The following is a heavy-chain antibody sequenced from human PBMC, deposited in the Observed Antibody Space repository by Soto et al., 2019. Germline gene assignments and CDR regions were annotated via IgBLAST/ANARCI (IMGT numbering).Heavy chain of an antibody. J-gene: IGHJ4*02. CDR2: IKQDGSEK. V-gene: IGHV3-7*01. Sequence: EVQVVESGGGVVQPGGSLRLSCAASGFTLSTYWMTWVRQAPGKGLEWVANIKQDGSEKYYVDSVKGRFTVSRDNAKNSLYLQMNSLRTEDTAVYYCGTADRGTAAGGTVQWGQGTLVTVSS. CDR1: GFTLSTYW. D-gene: IGHD6-13*01. CDR3: GTADRGTAAGGTVQ.